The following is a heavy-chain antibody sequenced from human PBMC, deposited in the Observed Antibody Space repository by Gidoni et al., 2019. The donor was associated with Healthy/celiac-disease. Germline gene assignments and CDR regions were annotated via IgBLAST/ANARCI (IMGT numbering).Heavy chain of an antibody. J-gene: IGHJ4*02. Sequence: QVQLQESGPGLVKPSQTLSLTCTVSVGSISSGSYYWSWIRQPAGKGLEWIGRIYTSGSTNYNPSRKSRVTISVDTSKNQFSLKLSSVTAADTAVYYCARVDYDSSGYYLRNWGQGTLVTVSS. CDR1: VGSISSGSYY. CDR3: ARVDYDSSGYYLRN. CDR2: IYTSGST. V-gene: IGHV4-61*02. D-gene: IGHD3-22*01.